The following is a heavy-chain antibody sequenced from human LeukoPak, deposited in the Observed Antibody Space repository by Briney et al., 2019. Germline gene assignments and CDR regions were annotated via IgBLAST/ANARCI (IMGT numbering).Heavy chain of an antibody. J-gene: IGHJ4*02. CDR3: AKSRGRSSWGPLDY. CDR1: GFTFSSYS. Sequence: GGSLRLSCAASGFTFSSYSMNWVRQAPGKGLEWVSYISSSSSTIYYADSVKGRFTISRDNPKNTLYLQMNSLRAEDTAVYYCAKSRGRSSWGPLDYWGQGTLVTVSS. V-gene: IGHV3-48*01. CDR2: ISSSSSTI. D-gene: IGHD6-13*01.